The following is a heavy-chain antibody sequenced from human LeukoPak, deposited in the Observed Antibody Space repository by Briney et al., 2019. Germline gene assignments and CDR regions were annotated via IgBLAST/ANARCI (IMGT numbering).Heavy chain of an antibody. Sequence: PGGSLRLSCAASGFSFDSHVMSWVRQTPGKRLEWVASIGTTSITYYPDSLKGRFIISRDNSDSTAYLQMNGLRVGDAAIYYCAKYTSGTAWAEDFWGQGTVVTVSS. CDR3: AKYTSGTAWAEDF. V-gene: IGHV3-23*01. D-gene: IGHD3-10*01. CDR2: IGTTSIT. CDR1: GFSFDSHV. J-gene: IGHJ4*02.